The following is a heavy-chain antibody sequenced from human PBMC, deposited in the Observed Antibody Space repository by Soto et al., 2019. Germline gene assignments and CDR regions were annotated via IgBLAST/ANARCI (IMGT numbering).Heavy chain of an antibody. J-gene: IGHJ5*02. CDR1: GGSISSSSYY. CDR3: ARQGLGPDYGDYYLGWFDP. V-gene: IGHV4-39*01. Sequence: SETLSLTCTVSGGSISSSSYYWGWIRQPPGKGLEWIGSIYYSGSTYYNPSLKSRVTISVDTSKNQFPLKLSSVTAADTAVYYCARQGLGPDYGDYYLGWFDPWGQGTLVTVSS. D-gene: IGHD4-17*01. CDR2: IYYSGST.